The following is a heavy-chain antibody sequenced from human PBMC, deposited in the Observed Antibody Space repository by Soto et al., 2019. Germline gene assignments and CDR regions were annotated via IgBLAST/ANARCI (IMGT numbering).Heavy chain of an antibody. V-gene: IGHV4-59*01. D-gene: IGHD6-19*01. CDR1: GGSISSYY. J-gene: IGHJ6*02. CDR3: ARPAVAGTFYYGMDV. Sequence: SETLSLTCTVSGGSISSYYWSWIRQPPGKGLEWIGYIYYSGSTNYNPSLKSRVTISVDTSKNQFSLKLSSVTAADTAVYYCARPAVAGTFYYGMDVWGQGTTVTVSS. CDR2: IYYSGST.